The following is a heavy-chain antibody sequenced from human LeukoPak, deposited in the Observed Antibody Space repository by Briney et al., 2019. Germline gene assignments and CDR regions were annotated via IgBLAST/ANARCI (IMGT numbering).Heavy chain of an antibody. V-gene: IGHV3-21*01. CDR1: GFTFSSHS. Sequence: PGGSLRLSCAASGFTFSSHSMNWVRPAPGKGLEWVSSISSSSSYIYYADSVKGRFTISRDNAKNSLYLQMNSLRAEDTAVYYCARCSGYCSATDAFDIWGQGTMVTVSS. D-gene: IGHD2-15*01. CDR2: ISSSSSYI. CDR3: ARCSGYCSATDAFDI. J-gene: IGHJ3*02.